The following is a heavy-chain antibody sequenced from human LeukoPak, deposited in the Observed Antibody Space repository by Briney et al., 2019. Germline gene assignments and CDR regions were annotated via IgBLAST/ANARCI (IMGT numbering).Heavy chain of an antibody. CDR1: GVSFENYN. D-gene: IGHD1-26*01. J-gene: IGHJ3*01. CDR3: ARDRSGSSSVDDAFDV. V-gene: IGHV3-21*01. Sequence: GGSLRLSCAASGVSFENYNMNWVRQAPGEGLEWVAYINVITGYIYYADSLKGRFTISRDNAKKSLFLEMNSLSVEDTAVYYCARDRSGSSSVDDAFDVWGQGIMVTVSS. CDR2: INVITGYI.